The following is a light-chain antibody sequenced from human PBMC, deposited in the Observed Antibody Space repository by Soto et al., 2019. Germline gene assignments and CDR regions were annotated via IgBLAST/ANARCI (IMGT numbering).Light chain of an antibody. CDR2: ENN. V-gene: IGLV1-51*02. J-gene: IGLJ1*01. Sequence: QSVLTQPPSVSAAPGQKVTISCSGSSSDIGNNYVSWYKHLPGTAPKLLIYENNKRPSGIPDRFSGSKSGTSATLGFTGLQTGDEADYYCGTWDSSLSADVFGTGTKVTVL. CDR1: SSDIGNNY. CDR3: GTWDSSLSADV.